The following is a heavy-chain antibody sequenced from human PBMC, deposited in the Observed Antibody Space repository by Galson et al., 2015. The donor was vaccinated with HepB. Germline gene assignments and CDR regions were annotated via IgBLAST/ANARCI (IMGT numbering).Heavy chain of an antibody. CDR3: AKRLFVPTDC. CDR1: GFALSNYG. CDR2: LGTSGDKT. Sequence: SLRLSCAASGFALSNYGMNWVRQAPGKGLEWVSGLGTSGDKTSYADSVKGRFTISRDNSRNTLYLQMNSLRAEDTAVYYCAKRLFVPTDCWGQGTLVTVSS. V-gene: IGHV3-23*01. J-gene: IGHJ4*02.